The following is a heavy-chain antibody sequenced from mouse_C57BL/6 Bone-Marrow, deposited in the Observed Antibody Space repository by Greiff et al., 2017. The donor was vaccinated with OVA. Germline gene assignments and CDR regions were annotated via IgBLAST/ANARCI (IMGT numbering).Heavy chain of an antibody. D-gene: IGHD4-1*01. Sequence: VQLQQSGAELVRPGASVKLSCTASGFNITDDYMHWVKQRPEQGLEWIGWIDPENGDTEYASKFQGKATITADTSSNTAYLQLSSLTSEDTAVYYSTETGPWFAYWGQGTLVTVSA. CDR1: GFNITDDY. CDR2: IDPENGDT. CDR3: TETGPWFAY. V-gene: IGHV14-4*01. J-gene: IGHJ3*01.